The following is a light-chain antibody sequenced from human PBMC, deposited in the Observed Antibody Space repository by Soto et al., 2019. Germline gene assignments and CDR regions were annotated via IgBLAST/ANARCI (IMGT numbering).Light chain of an antibody. CDR1: QSVGSN. CDR2: GAS. V-gene: IGKV3-15*01. Sequence: EIVMTQSPATLSVSQGERATLSCGASQSVGSNLAWYQQKPGQDPRLLIYGASTRATGIPARFSGSGSGTEFTLTISSLQSEDFAVYYCKQYNNWPPVTFGPGTKVDIK. J-gene: IGKJ3*01. CDR3: KQYNNWPPVT.